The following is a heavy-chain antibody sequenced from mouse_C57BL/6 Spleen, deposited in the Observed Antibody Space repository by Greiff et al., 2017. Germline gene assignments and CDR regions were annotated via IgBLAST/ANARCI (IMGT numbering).Heavy chain of an antibody. CDR3: ARGANWDGD. V-gene: IGHV5-17*01. Sequence: EVQLVESGGGLVKPGASLKLSCAASGFTFSDYGMHWVRQSPEKGLEWVAYISSGSSTNYYADTVKGRFTISRDNAKNTRFLQMTSLRSEDTAMYYCARGANWDGDWGQGTTLTVAS. J-gene: IGHJ2*01. CDR2: ISSGSSTN. D-gene: IGHD4-1*01. CDR1: GFTFSDYG.